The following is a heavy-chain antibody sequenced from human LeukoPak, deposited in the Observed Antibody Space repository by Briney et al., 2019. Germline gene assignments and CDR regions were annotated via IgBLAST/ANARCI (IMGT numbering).Heavy chain of an antibody. D-gene: IGHD5-12*01. CDR2: ISSGSSNI. V-gene: IGHV3-21*01. Sequence: GGSLRLPCAASGFTFSSYSMNWVGQAPGKGREGVSSISSGSSNIYSEGSVKGRFTNSRDNAKNSLCLQMNRLRAEDTAVYYGARDPPGYSGYHPMDVWGKGATVTVSS. CDR1: GFTFSSYS. J-gene: IGHJ6*03. CDR3: ARDPPGYSGYHPMDV.